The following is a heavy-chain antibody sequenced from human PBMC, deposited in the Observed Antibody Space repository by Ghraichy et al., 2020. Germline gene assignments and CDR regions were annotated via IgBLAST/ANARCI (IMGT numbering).Heavy chain of an antibody. J-gene: IGHJ3*02. Sequence: ETLSLTCAASGFTFSSYSMNWVRQDPGKGLEWVSSISSSGSHIYYADSVKGRFTISRDNAKNSLYLQMNSLRDEDTAVYYCARDSGSNWDYDDAFDIWGQGTMVTVSS. V-gene: IGHV3-21*01. CDR3: ARDSGSNWDYDDAFDI. D-gene: IGHD1-7*01. CDR1: GFTFSSYS. CDR2: ISSSGSHI.